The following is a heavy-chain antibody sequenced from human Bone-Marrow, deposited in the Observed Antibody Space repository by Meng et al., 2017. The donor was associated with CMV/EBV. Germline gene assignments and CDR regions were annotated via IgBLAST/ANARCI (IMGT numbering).Heavy chain of an antibody. D-gene: IGHD1-1*01. CDR3: ARVSRTGTIDY. Sequence: GESLKISCAASGFTFSSYAMHWVRQAPGKGLEYVSAISSNGGSTYYADSVKGRFTISRDNSKNTLYLQMGSLRAEDTAVYYCARVSRTGTIDYWGQGTRVTVSS. J-gene: IGHJ4*02. CDR2: ISSNGGST. CDR1: GFTFSSYA. V-gene: IGHV3-64*02.